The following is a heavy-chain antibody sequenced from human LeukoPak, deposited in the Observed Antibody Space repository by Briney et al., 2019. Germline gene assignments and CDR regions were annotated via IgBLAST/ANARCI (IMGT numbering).Heavy chain of an antibody. D-gene: IGHD4-11*01. CDR3: ARSNPPTYYHFYYYMDV. J-gene: IGHJ6*03. Sequence: GASVKVSCKASGYTSINYGISWVRQAPGQGLEWMGWINPNSGGAKYAQNFQGRVIMTTDTSISTAYMELSSLRSDDTAVYYCARSNPPTYYHFYYYMDVWGKGSTVTVSS. CDR1: GYTSINYG. V-gene: IGHV1-2*02. CDR2: INPNSGGA.